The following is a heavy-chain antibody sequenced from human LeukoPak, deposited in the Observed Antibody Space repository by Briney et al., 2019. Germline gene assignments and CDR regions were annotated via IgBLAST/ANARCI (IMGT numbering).Heavy chain of an antibody. CDR1: GYTFTSYG. D-gene: IGHD6-19*01. CDR3: ARARGSTGWYVY. V-gene: IGHV1-18*01. CDR2: ISAYSGNT. Sequence: GASVKVPCTASGYTFTSYGISWVRQAPGQGLEWMGWISAYSGNTNYAQILQGRVTMTTDTSTTTAYMEPRSLRSDDTAIYYCARARGSTGWYVYWGQGTLVTVSS. J-gene: IGHJ4*02.